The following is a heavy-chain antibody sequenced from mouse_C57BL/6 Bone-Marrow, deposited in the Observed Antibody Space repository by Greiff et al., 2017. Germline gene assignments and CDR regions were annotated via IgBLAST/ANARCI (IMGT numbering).Heavy chain of an antibody. CDR2: IYPSDSET. Sequence: VQLQQPGAELVRPGSSVKLSCKASGYTFTSYWMDWVKQRPGQGLEWIGNIYPSDSETHYNHKFKDKATLTVDKSSSTAYMQLSSLTSEDSAVYYCARSDGYYDYWGQGTTLTVSS. V-gene: IGHV1-61*01. CDR1: GYTFTSYW. J-gene: IGHJ2*01. D-gene: IGHD2-3*01. CDR3: ARSDGYYDY.